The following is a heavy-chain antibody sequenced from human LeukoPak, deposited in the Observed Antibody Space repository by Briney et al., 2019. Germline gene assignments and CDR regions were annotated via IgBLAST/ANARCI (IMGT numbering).Heavy chain of an antibody. CDR1: GGSFSGYY. V-gene: IGHV4-34*01. CDR2: INRSGST. Sequence: SETLSLTCAVYGGSFSGYYWSWIRQPPGKGLEWIGEINRSGSTNYNPSLKSRVTISVDTSKNQFSLKLSSVTAADTAVYYCARGSDIRYYGMDVWGKGTTVTVSS. D-gene: IGHD2-15*01. CDR3: ARGSDIRYYGMDV. J-gene: IGHJ6*04.